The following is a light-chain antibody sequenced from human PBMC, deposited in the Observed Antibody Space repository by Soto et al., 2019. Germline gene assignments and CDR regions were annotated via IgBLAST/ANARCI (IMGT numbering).Light chain of an antibody. CDR3: QHHGDWPPVWT. V-gene: IGKV3-11*01. CDR2: DAS. Sequence: EIVLPQSPATLSLSPGERATLSCRASQSVSTYLAWYQQKPGQAPRLLVYDASNSATGIPARSSGSRSGTGFTLTISSLAPEDFAVYYCQHHGDWPPVWTFGKKNKVEIK. CDR1: QSVSTY. J-gene: IGKJ1*01.